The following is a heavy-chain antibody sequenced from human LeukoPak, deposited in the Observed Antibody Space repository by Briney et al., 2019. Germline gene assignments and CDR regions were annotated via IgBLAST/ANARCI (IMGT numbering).Heavy chain of an antibody. D-gene: IGHD5-12*01. J-gene: IGHJ4*02. Sequence: SQTMSLTCAVYGGSFSSFYCSWIRQPPGKGLEWIGEINHSGSTKYNPYVKSRVTISVDTSKNQCSLKLRSATAADTAVYYCARRDTWRLRPIDYWGQGSMVTVSS. CDR1: GGSFSSFY. V-gene: IGHV4-34*01. CDR2: INHSGST. CDR3: ARRDTWRLRPIDY.